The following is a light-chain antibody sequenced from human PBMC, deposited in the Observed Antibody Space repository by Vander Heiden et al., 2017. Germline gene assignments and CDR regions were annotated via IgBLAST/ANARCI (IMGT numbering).Light chain of an antibody. CDR3: QQYDNTPRT. V-gene: IGKV1-33*01. CDR2: DAS. J-gene: IGKJ4*01. CDR1: QDISNY. Sequence: IQMTQSPSSLSASVGDRVTITCQASQDISNYLNWYQQKPEKPPKLLIYDASNLETGVPSRFSGSGSGTDFTLTISSLQPEDIATYYCQQYDNTPRTFGGGTKVEIK.